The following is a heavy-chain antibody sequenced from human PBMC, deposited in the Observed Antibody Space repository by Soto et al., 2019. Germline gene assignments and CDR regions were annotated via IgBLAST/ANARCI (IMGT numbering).Heavy chain of an antibody. D-gene: IGHD4-17*01. CDR1: GYTFTSYG. CDR3: ARSPGNYGVYYYYYMDV. J-gene: IGHJ6*03. Sequence: ASVKVSCKASGYTFTSYGISWVRQAPGQGLEWMGWISAYSGNTNYAQKLQGRVTMTTDTSTSTAYMELRSLRSDDTAVYYCARSPGNYGVYYYYYMDVWGKGTTVTVSS. CDR2: ISAYSGNT. V-gene: IGHV1-18*01.